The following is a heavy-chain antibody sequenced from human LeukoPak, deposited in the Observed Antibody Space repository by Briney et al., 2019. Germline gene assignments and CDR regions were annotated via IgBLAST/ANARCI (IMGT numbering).Heavy chain of an antibody. CDR1: GFTFSSFA. J-gene: IGHJ6*02. CDR3: FTVTTRLGPGKYYYYGMDV. Sequence: QPGGSLRLSCAASGFTFSSFAMNWVRQAPGKGLEWVSSVSDSDENTYYADFVKGRFTISRDNSKNTLYLQMNSLRAEDTAVYYCFTVTTRLGPGKYYYYGMDVWGQGTTVTVSS. V-gene: IGHV3-23*01. CDR2: VSDSDENT. D-gene: IGHD4-11*01.